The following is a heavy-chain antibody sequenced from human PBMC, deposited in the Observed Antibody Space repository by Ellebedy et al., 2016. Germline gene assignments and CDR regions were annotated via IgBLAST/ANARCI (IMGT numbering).Heavy chain of an antibody. CDR1: GGSISSSNW. Sequence: SETLSLTCAVSGGSISSSNWWSWVRQPPGKGLEWIGEIYHSGSTNYNPSLKSRVTISVDKSKNQFSLKLSSVTAADTAVYYCARLLAAAGTWYYGMDVWGQGTTVTVSS. CDR2: IYHSGST. J-gene: IGHJ6*02. D-gene: IGHD6-13*01. V-gene: IGHV4-4*02. CDR3: ARLLAAAGTWYYGMDV.